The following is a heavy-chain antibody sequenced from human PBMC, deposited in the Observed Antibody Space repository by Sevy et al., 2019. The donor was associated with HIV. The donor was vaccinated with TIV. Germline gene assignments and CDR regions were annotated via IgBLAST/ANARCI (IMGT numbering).Heavy chain of an antibody. Sequence: GGSLRLSCAASGFTFDDYAMHWVRQAPGKGLEWVSLISWDGGSTYYADSVKGRFTISRDNSKNSLYLQMNSLRAEDTALYYGAKAPFGYDDALDIWGQGTMVTVSS. CDR3: AKAPFGYDDALDI. CDR2: ISWDGGST. CDR1: GFTFDDYA. D-gene: IGHD5-12*01. J-gene: IGHJ3*02. V-gene: IGHV3-43D*03.